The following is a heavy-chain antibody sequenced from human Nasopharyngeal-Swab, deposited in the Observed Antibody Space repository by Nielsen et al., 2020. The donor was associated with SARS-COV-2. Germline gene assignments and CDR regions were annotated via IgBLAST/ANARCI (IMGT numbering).Heavy chain of an antibody. CDR3: ARPRGYSYGYPPDY. CDR1: GFTFSSYG. CDR2: IWYDGSDK. J-gene: IGHJ4*02. V-gene: IGHV3-33*01. Sequence: GESLKISCAASGFTFSSYGMHWVRQAPGKGLEWVAVIWYDGSDKYYGDSVKGRCTISRDNSKNTLYLQVNSLRAEDTAVYYCARPRGYSYGYPPDYWGQGTLVTVSS. D-gene: IGHD5-18*01.